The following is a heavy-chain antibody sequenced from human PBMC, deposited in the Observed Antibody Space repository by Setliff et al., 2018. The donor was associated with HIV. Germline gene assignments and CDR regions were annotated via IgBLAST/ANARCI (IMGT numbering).Heavy chain of an antibody. CDR3: ARSRSTRDAFDI. V-gene: IGHV3-21*01. CDR1: GFTFSDYS. D-gene: IGHD2-2*01. CDR2: ISSSSSYI. Sequence: GGSLRLSCVASGFTFSDYSMNWVRQAPGKGLEWVSSISSSSSYIYYADSVKGRFTISRDNAKNSLYLQMNSLRAEDTAVYYCARSRSTRDAFDIWGQGTMVTVSS. J-gene: IGHJ3*02.